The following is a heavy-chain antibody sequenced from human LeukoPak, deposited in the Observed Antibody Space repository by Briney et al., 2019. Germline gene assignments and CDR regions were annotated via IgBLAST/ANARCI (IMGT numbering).Heavy chain of an antibody. J-gene: IGHJ3*02. CDR3: AKESYDFWSGYSSVAFDI. Sequence: PSETLSLTCAVYGGSFSGYYWSWARQAPGKGLEWVSAISGSGGSTYYADSVKGRFTISRDNSKNTLYLQMNSLRAEDTAVYYCAKESYDFWSGYSSVAFDIWGQGTMVTVSS. CDR1: GGSFSGYY. CDR2: ISGSGGST. V-gene: IGHV3-23*01. D-gene: IGHD3-3*01.